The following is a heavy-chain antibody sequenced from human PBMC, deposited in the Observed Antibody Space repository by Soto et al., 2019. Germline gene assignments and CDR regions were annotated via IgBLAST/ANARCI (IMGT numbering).Heavy chain of an antibody. Sequence: GGSLRLSCAASGFTFSGYAMSWVRQSPGKGLEWVSAISGSGGSTYYADSVKGRFTISRDNSKNTLYLQMNSLRAEDAAVYYCAKFPPGWERTGWAEYFQHWGQGTLVTVSS. CDR3: AKFPPGWERTGWAEYFQH. V-gene: IGHV3-23*01. D-gene: IGHD1-26*01. CDR1: GFTFSGYA. J-gene: IGHJ1*01. CDR2: ISGSGGST.